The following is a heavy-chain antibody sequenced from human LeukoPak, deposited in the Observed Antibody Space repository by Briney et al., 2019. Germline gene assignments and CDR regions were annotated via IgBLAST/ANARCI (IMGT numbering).Heavy chain of an antibody. CDR2: IYYSGST. D-gene: IGHD6-19*01. CDR3: ESSVVRVDSSGWPFDY. J-gene: IGHJ4*02. Sequence: PSETLSLTCTVSGGSISSYYWSWIRQPPGKGLEWIGYIYYSGSTNYNPSLKSRVTISVDTSKNQFSLKLSSVTAADTAVYYCESSVVRVDSSGWPFDYWGQGTLVTVSS. V-gene: IGHV4-59*01. CDR1: GGSISSYY.